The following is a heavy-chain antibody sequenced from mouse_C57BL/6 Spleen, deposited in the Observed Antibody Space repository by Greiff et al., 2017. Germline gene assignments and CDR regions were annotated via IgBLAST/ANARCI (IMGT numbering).Heavy chain of an antibody. Sequence: VQLQQSGPELVKPGASVKISCKASGYTFTDYYMNWVKQSHGKSLEWIGDINPNNGGTSYNQKFKGKATLTVDKSSSTAYMVLRSLTSEDSAVYYCASSSGYNYFDYWGQGTTLTVSS. CDR2: INPNNGGT. CDR1: GYTFTDYY. V-gene: IGHV1-26*01. D-gene: IGHD3-2*02. CDR3: ASSSGYNYFDY. J-gene: IGHJ2*01.